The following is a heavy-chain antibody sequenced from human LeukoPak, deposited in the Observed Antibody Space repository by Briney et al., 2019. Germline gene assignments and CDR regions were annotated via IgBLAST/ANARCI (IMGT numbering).Heavy chain of an antibody. CDR3: AREYTAMVRRVYYYYGMDV. V-gene: IGHV3-21*01. Sequence: GGSLRLSRAASGFTFSSYSMNWVRQAPGKGLEWVSSISSSSSYIYYADSVKGRFTISRDNAKNSLYLQMNSLRAEDTAVYYCAREYTAMVRRVYYYYGMDVWGQGTTVTVSS. CDR1: GFTFSSYS. D-gene: IGHD5-18*01. CDR2: ISSSSSYI. J-gene: IGHJ6*02.